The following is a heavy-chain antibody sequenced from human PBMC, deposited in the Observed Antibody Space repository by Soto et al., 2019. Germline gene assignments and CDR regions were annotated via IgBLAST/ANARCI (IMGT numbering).Heavy chain of an antibody. V-gene: IGHV4-30-4*01. J-gene: IGHJ6*02. CDR3: ARTVLVDYYGMDV. Sequence: QVQLQESGPGLVKPSQTLSLTCTVSGGSISSGDYYWSLNRQPPGKGLEWIGYIYYSGSNSYIPPLKIRVTRTAETSKNQSSLKLSSVTAADTAVYYCARTVLVDYYGMDVWGQGTTVTVSS. CDR1: GGSISSGDYY. D-gene: IGHD2-15*01. CDR2: IYYSGSN.